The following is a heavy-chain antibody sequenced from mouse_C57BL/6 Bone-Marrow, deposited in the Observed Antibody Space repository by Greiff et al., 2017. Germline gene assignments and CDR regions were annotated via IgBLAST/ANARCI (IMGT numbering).Heavy chain of an antibody. V-gene: IGHV5-9-1*02. CDR2: ISSGGDYI. D-gene: IGHD1-1*01. CDR3: TRVTVVEDFDY. J-gene: IGHJ2*01. CDR1: GFTFSSYA. Sequence: EVKLVESGEGLVKPGGSLKLSCAASGFTFSSYAMSWVRQTPEKRLEWVAYISSGGDYIYYADTVKGRFTISRDNARNTLYLQMSSLKSEDTAMYYCTRVTVVEDFDYWGQGTTLTVSS.